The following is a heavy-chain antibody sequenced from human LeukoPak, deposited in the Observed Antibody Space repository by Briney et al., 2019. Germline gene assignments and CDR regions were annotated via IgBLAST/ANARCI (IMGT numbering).Heavy chain of an antibody. V-gene: IGHV4-31*03. CDR3: ARVESFIGYSYGRLNYFDY. CDR2: IYYSGST. D-gene: IGHD5-18*01. CDR1: GGSISSGGYY. Sequence: SETLSLTCTVSGGSISSGGYYCSWIRQHPGKGLEWIGYIYYSGSTYYNPSLKSRVTISVDTPKDQFSLKLSSVTAADTAVYYCARVESFIGYSYGRLNYFDYWGQGTLVTVSS. J-gene: IGHJ4*02.